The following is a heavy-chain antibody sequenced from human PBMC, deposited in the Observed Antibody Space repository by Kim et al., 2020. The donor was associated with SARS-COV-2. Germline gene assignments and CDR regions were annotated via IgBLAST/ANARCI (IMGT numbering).Heavy chain of an antibody. J-gene: IGHJ2*01. V-gene: IGHV4-34*01. Sequence: SETLSLTCAVYGGSFSGYYWSWIRQPPGKGLEWIGEINHSGSTNYNPSLKSRVTISVDTSKNQFSLKLSSVTAADTAVYYCARLYYDILTGYYWPYWYFGLWGRGTRVTVSS. CDR3: ARLYYDILTGYYWPYWYFGL. CDR2: INHSGST. CDR1: GGSFSGYY. D-gene: IGHD3-9*01.